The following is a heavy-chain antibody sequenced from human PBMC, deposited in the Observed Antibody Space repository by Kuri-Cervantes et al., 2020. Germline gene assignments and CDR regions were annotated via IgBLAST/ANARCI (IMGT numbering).Heavy chain of an antibody. V-gene: IGHV1-2*02. D-gene: IGHD1-26*01. CDR3: ARDVNDSGAAFDI. CDR1: GYTFTGYY. Sequence: ASVKVSCKASGYTFTGYYTHWVRQAPGQGLEWMGWIDPNSGGTNYAQKFQGRVTMTTDTSTSTAYMELRSLRSDDTAVYYCARDVNDSGAAFDIWGQGTMVTVSS. CDR2: IDPNSGGT. J-gene: IGHJ3*02.